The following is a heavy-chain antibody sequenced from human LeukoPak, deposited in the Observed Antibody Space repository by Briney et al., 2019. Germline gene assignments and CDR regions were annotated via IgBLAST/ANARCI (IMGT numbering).Heavy chain of an antibody. Sequence: GGSLRLSCAASGFTFSSYAMSWVRQAPGKGLEWVSAISGSGGSTYYADSVKGRLTISRDNSKNTLYLQMNSLRAEDTAVYYCAKQLPGRNQGSNFDYWGQGTLVTVSS. CDR2: ISGSGGST. J-gene: IGHJ4*02. CDR1: GFTFSSYA. CDR3: AKQLPGRNQGSNFDY. V-gene: IGHV3-23*01. D-gene: IGHD3-10*01.